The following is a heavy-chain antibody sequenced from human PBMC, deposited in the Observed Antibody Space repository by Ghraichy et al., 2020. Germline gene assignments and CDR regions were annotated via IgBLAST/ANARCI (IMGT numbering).Heavy chain of an antibody. CDR3: ALRLITPNWFDP. CDR1: GGSISSSSYY. V-gene: IGHV4-39*01. Sequence: SETLSLTCTVSGGSISSSSYYWGWIRQPPGKGLEWIGSIYYSGSTYYNPSLKSRVTISVDTSKNQFSLKLSSVTAADTAVYYCALRLITPNWFDPWGQGTLVTVSS. CDR2: IYYSGST. D-gene: IGHD3-10*01. J-gene: IGHJ5*02.